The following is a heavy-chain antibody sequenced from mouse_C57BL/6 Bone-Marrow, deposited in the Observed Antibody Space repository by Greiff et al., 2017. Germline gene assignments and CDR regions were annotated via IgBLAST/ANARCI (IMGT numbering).Heavy chain of an antibody. CDR1: GYTFTSYW. D-gene: IGHD6-1*01. J-gene: IGHJ4*01. Sequence: QVQLQQPGAELVMPGASVKLSCKASGYTFTSYWMHWVKQRPGQGLEWIGEIDPSDSYTNYNQKFKGKSTLNVDKYSSTAYMQLSSLTSEYSAVYYCAREKLGSLYAMDYWGQGTSVTVSS. V-gene: IGHV1-69*01. CDR2: IDPSDSYT. CDR3: AREKLGSLYAMDY.